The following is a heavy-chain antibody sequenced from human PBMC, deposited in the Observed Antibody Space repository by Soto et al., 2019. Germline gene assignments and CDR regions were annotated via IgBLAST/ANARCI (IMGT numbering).Heavy chain of an antibody. CDR1: GYTFTGYY. D-gene: IGHD3-3*01. CDR2: INPNSGAT. V-gene: IGHV1-2*04. J-gene: IGHJ6*03. Sequence: QVQLVQSGAEVTKPGASVKVSCKASGYTFTGYYMHWVRQAPGQGLEWMGWINPNSGATNYAQKFQGWVTMTRDSSMSTAYMELSRLRSDDTAVYYCARGTAGDFWSGYYSSTYMDVWGKGTTVTVSS. CDR3: ARGTAGDFWSGYYSSTYMDV.